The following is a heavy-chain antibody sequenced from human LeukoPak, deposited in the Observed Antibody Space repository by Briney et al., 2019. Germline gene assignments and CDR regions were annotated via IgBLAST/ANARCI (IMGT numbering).Heavy chain of an antibody. Sequence: GGSLRLSCAASGFTFSSYSMNSGRQAPGKGLEWVSSISSSSSYIYYADSVKGRFTISRDNAKNSLYLQMNSLRAEDTAVYYCARGSRFDYWGQGTLVTVSS. CDR3: ARGSRFDY. CDR2: ISSSSSYI. CDR1: GFTFSSYS. J-gene: IGHJ4*02. V-gene: IGHV3-21*01.